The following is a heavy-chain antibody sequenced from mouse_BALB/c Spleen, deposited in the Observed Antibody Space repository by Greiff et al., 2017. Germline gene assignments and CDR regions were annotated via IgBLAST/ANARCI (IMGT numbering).Heavy chain of an antibody. CDR1: GYTFTSYW. V-gene: IGHV1-87*01. J-gene: IGHJ4*01. Sequence: VQLQQSGAELARPGASVKLSCKASGYTFTSYWMQWVKQRPGQGLEWIGAIYPGDGDTRYTQKFKGKATLTADKSSSTAYMQLSSLASEDSAVYYCAREYYYAMDYWGQGTSVTVSA. CDR2: IYPGDGDT. CDR3: AREYYYAMDY.